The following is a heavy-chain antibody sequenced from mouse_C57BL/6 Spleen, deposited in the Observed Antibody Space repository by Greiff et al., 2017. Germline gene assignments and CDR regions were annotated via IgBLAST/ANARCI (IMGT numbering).Heavy chain of an antibody. D-gene: IGHD2-2*01. CDR2: IDPSDSYT. CDR1: GYTFTSYW. CDR3: ARKCCGNDDDYDY. V-gene: IGHV1-50*01. Sequence: VQLQQSGAELVKPGASVKLSCKASGYTFTSYWMQWVKQRPGQGLEWIGEIDPSDSYTNYNQKFKGKATLTVDTSSSTAYMQLSSLTSEDSAVYYCARKCCGNDDDYDYWGQGTTLTVSS. J-gene: IGHJ2*01.